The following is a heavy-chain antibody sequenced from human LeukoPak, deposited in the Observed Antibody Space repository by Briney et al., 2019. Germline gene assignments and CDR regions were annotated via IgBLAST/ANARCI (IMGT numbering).Heavy chain of an antibody. Sequence: ASVKVSCKASGYTFSGYYMHWVRQALGQGLEWMGFVNSETGGTSYAQKFQGRVTMTKDTSVNTVYMELRRLSSEETAIYYCARGYSGSYSIYDAFDIWGQGTMVTVSS. CDR2: VNSETGGT. V-gene: IGHV1-2*02. J-gene: IGHJ3*02. D-gene: IGHD1-26*01. CDR1: GYTFSGYY. CDR3: ARGYSGSYSIYDAFDI.